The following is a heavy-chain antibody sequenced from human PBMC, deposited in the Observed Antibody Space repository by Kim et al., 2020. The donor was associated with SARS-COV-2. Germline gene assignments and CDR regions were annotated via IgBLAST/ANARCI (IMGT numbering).Heavy chain of an antibody. J-gene: IGHJ4*02. V-gene: IGHV4-59*01. D-gene: IGHD4-17*01. CDR3: AREPDYGDYFDY. Sequence: NNNPSLTSRVTISVATSNNQFSLKLSSVTAADTAVYYCAREPDYGDYFDYWGQGTLVTVSS.